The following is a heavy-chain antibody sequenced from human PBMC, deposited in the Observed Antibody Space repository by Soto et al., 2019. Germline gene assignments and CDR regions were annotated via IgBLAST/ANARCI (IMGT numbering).Heavy chain of an antibody. CDR3: ARHAGHCSSTGCTVGY. J-gene: IGHJ4*02. V-gene: IGHV5-51*01. CDR1: GYSFTSYW. D-gene: IGHD2-2*01. Sequence: GESLKISCKGSGYSFTSYWIAWVRQMPGKGLEWMGIIYPGDSETRYSPSFQGQVTISADKSITTAYLQWSSLKASDTAMYYCARHAGHCSSTGCTVGYWGQGTLVTVSS. CDR2: IYPGDSET.